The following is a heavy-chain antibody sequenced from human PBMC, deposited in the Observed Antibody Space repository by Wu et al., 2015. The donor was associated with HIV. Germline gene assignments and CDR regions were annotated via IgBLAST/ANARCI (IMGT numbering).Heavy chain of an antibody. D-gene: IGHD3-22*01. CDR1: EGTFSSYA. CDR2: IIPIFGAI. Sequence: QVQLVQSGAEVKKPGSSVKVSCKASEGTFSSYAFTWVRQAPGVGLEWMGGIIPIFGAISYAQKFQGRVTITADESTSTVYMELSSLRSEDTAVYYCARDSAYYYDSSGPTHFDYWGQGTLVTVSS. CDR3: ARDSAYYYDSSGPTHFDY. J-gene: IGHJ4*02. V-gene: IGHV1-69*12.